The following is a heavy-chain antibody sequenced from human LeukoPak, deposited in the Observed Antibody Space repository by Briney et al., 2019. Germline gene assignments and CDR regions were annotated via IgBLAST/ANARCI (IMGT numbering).Heavy chain of an antibody. V-gene: IGHV1-2*02. J-gene: IGHJ4*02. CDR1: GYTFTGYY. Sequence: GPVKVSCKASGYTFTGYYMHWVRQAPGQGLEWMGWINPNSGGTNYAQKFQGRVTMTRDTSISTAYMELSRLRSDDTAVYYCARVAPNRRYCSGGSCLNYFDYWGQGTLVTVSS. CDR3: ARVAPNRRYCSGGSCLNYFDY. D-gene: IGHD2-15*01. CDR2: INPNSGGT.